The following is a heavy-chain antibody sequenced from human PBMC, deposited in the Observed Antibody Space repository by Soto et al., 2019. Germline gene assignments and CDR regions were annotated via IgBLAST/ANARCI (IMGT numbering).Heavy chain of an antibody. D-gene: IGHD6-19*01. Sequence: QVQLVQSGAEVKMPGASVKVSCKASGYSLITYAMHWVRRAPGHRLEWMGWINAGNGNTKYSQKFQGRLTITRDTSATTVYMELSGLRSEDTAVYYCATGPEARGWPKSDYWGQGTLVTVSS. V-gene: IGHV1-3*01. J-gene: IGHJ4*02. CDR1: GYSLITYA. CDR2: INAGNGNT. CDR3: ATGPEARGWPKSDY.